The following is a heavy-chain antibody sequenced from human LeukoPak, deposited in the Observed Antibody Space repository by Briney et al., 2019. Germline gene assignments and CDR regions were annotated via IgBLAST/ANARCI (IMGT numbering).Heavy chain of an antibody. D-gene: IGHD1-1*01. CDR3: ARVSGRLERQSDLDY. CDR2: ISGDSTYI. J-gene: IGHJ4*02. Sequence: GVSLRLSCAASGFTFASYSMNWVRQAPGKGLEWVSSISGDSTYIYNAGSVKGRFTISRDNAQASLYLQMISLRADDTAVYYCARVSGRLERQSDLDYWGQATLVIVSS. V-gene: IGHV3-21*01. CDR1: GFTFASYS.